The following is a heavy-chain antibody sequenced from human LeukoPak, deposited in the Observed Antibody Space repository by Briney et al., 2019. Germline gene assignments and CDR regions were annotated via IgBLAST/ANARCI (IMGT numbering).Heavy chain of an antibody. Sequence: GGSLRLSCAPSGFTLSIYWMTWVRQAPGKGLEWVANIKTDGSQTYYLDSVKGRFTISRDTAKNFLSLQLGSLTGEDTGVYYCARASMGGRDYHLDSWGQGTLVTVSS. V-gene: IGHV3-7*01. D-gene: IGHD4/OR15-4a*01. CDR3: ARASMGGRDYHLDS. CDR2: IKTDGSQT. CDR1: GFTLSIYW. J-gene: IGHJ4*02.